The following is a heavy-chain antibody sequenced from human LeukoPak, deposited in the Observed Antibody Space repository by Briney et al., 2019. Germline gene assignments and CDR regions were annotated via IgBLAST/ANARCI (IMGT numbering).Heavy chain of an antibody. D-gene: IGHD5-18*01. Sequence: GGSLRLSCAASGFTFDDYAMHWVRQAPGKGLEWVSGISWNSGSIGYADSVKGRFTISRDNAKNSLYLQMNSLRAEDTALYYCAIVSQLWLMLGAFDIWGQGTMVTVSS. CDR3: AIVSQLWLMLGAFDI. J-gene: IGHJ3*02. V-gene: IGHV3-9*01. CDR2: ISWNSGSI. CDR1: GFTFDDYA.